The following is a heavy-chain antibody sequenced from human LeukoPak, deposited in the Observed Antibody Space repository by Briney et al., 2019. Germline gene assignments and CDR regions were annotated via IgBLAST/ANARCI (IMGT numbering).Heavy chain of an antibody. CDR2: ISYDGSNK. CDR1: GFTFSSYA. D-gene: IGHD6-19*01. V-gene: IGHV3-30-3*01. Sequence: GGSLRLSCAASGFTFSSYAIHWVRQAPGQGLEWVAVISYDGSNKYYADSVKGRFTISRDNSKNTLYQQMNSLRAEDTAVYYCARDQGSGWYDYWGQGTLVTVSS. J-gene: IGHJ4*02. CDR3: ARDQGSGWYDY.